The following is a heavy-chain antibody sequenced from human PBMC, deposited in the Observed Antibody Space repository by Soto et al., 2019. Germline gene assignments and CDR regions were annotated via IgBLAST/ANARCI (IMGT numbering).Heavy chain of an antibody. D-gene: IGHD2-21*01. CDR2: IYYSGST. CDR1: GGSISSYC. J-gene: IGHJ4*02. Sequence: SETLSLTCTVSGGSISSYCWSWIRQPPGKGLEWIGYIYYSGSTNYNPSLKSRVTISVDTSKNQFSLKLSSVTAADTAVYYCARRWGGTFDYWGQGTLVTVSS. V-gene: IGHV4-59*01. CDR3: ARRWGGTFDY.